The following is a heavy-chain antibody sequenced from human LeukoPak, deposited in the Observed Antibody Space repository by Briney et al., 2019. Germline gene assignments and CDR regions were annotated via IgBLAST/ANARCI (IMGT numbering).Heavy chain of an antibody. CDR1: GFTFSNYA. V-gene: IGHV3-7*01. D-gene: IGHD3-10*01. CDR3: ARDRGFGADDY. Sequence: QPGGSLRLACAASGFTFSNYAMSWVRQAPGKGLEWVANIHKDGSAKRYVDSVKGRFTISRDNAKSSLYLQMNSLRAEDTGVYYCARDRGFGADDYWGQGSLVTVSS. CDR2: IHKDGSAK. J-gene: IGHJ4*02.